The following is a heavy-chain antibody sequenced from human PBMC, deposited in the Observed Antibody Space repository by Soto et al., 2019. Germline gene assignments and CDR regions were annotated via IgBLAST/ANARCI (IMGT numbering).Heavy chain of an antibody. CDR2: IKQDGRAA. CDR3: ARALTTSITLDAFDI. D-gene: IGHD4-17*01. J-gene: IGHJ3*02. V-gene: IGHV3-7*04. Sequence: GGSLRLSCAASGFPFSTYWMSWVRQAPGKGLEWVANIKQDGRAAWYVDSVKGRFTISRDNAKNSLYLQMNTLRVEDTALYYCARALTTSITLDAFDIWGQGTMVTVS. CDR1: GFPFSTYW.